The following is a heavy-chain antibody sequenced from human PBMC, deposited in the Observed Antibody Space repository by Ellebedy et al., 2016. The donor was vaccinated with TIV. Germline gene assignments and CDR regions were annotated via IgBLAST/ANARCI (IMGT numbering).Heavy chain of an antibody. CDR2: ISAYNGNT. Sequence: ASVKVSXXASGYTFTSYGISWVRQAPGQGLEWMGWISAYNGNTNYAQKLQGRVTMTTDTSTSTAYMELRSLRSEDTAVYYCARASVVVPAASKYSMDVWGKGTTVTVSS. CDR1: GYTFTSYG. CDR3: ARASVVVPAASKYSMDV. V-gene: IGHV1-18*01. J-gene: IGHJ6*04. D-gene: IGHD2-2*01.